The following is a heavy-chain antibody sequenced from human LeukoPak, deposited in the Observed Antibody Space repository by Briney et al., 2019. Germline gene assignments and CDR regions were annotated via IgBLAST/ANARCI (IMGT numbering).Heavy chain of an antibody. Sequence: GGSLRLSCAASGFTFSSYWMHWVRQVPGKGLLWVSRINIDGSSTTYADYVKGRFTISRDNARNTLYLQMNSLRAEDTAVYYCERDKYGGNSNAFDIWGHGTMVTVSS. CDR2: INIDGSST. V-gene: IGHV3-74*01. J-gene: IGHJ3*02. CDR1: GFTFSSYW. D-gene: IGHD4-23*01. CDR3: ERDKYGGNSNAFDI.